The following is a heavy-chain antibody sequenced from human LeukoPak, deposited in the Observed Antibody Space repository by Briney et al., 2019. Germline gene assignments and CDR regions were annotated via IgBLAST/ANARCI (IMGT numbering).Heavy chain of an antibody. Sequence: PSETLSLTCTVSGGSISSYYWSWIRQPPGKGLEWIGYIYYSGSTNYNPSLKSRVTISVDTSKNQFSLKLSSVTAADTAVYYCARGGYSGSHFDYWGQGTLVPVSS. CDR3: ARGGYSGSHFDY. V-gene: IGHV4-59*01. J-gene: IGHJ4*02. CDR1: GGSISSYY. D-gene: IGHD1-26*01. CDR2: IYYSGST.